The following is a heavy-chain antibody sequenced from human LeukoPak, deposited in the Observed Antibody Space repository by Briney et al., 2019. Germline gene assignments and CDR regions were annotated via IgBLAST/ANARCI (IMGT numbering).Heavy chain of an antibody. CDR1: GFTFSSYS. V-gene: IGHV3-21*01. J-gene: IGHJ4*02. CDR3: ARAWTGSFFV. D-gene: IGHD3-10*01. CDR2: ISSSSSYI. Sequence: GGSLRLSCAASGFTFSSYSMNWVRQAPGKGLEWVSSISSSSSYIYHADSVKGRFTISRDNAKNSLYLQMNSLRAEDTAVYYCARAWTGSFFVWGQGTLVTVSS.